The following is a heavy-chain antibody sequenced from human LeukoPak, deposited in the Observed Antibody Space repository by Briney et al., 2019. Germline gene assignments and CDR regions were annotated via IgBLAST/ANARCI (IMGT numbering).Heavy chain of an antibody. V-gene: IGHV1-3*01. CDR3: AGCSSTSCYYYYGMDV. Sequence: ASVKVSCRASGDTFTNYAAHWVRQAPGQRLEWMGWINAGNGNTKYSQKFQGRVTITRDTSATTAYMELSSLRSEDTTVYYCAGCSSTSCYYYYGMDVWGQGTTVTVSS. D-gene: IGHD2-2*01. CDR1: GDTFTNYA. J-gene: IGHJ6*02. CDR2: INAGNGNT.